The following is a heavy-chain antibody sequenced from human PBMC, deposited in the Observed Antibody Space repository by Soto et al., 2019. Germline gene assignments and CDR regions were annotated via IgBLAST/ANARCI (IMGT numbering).Heavy chain of an antibody. CDR1: GYTFTSYG. CDR3: ARRTVDYYDSSGYYYKYYFDY. V-gene: IGHV1-18*01. Sequence: ASVKVSCKASGYTFTSYGISWVRQAPGQGLEWMGWISAYNGNTNYAQKLQGRVTMTTDTSTSTAYMELRSLRSDDTAVYYCARRTVDYYDSSGYYYKYYFDYWGQGTLVTVSS. J-gene: IGHJ4*02. CDR2: ISAYNGNT. D-gene: IGHD3-22*01.